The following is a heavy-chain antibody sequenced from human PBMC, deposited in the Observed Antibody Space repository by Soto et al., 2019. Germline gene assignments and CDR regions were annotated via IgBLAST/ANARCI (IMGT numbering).Heavy chain of an antibody. J-gene: IGHJ4*02. D-gene: IGHD3-3*01. CDR3: ARGGRNFWSGYNIPLLPDFDY. V-gene: IGHV4-34*01. Sequence: QVQLQQWGAGLLKPSETLSLTCAVYGGSFSGYYWSWIRQPPGKGLEWIGEINHSGSTNYNPSLKSPVTISVDTSKNQFSLKLSSVTAADTAVYYCARGGRNFWSGYNIPLLPDFDYWGQGTLVTVSS. CDR2: INHSGST. CDR1: GGSFSGYY.